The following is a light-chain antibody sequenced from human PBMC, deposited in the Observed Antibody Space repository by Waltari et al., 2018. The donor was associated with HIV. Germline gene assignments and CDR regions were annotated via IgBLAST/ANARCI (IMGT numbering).Light chain of an antibody. J-gene: IGLJ1*01. CDR1: SSNIGAGYD. V-gene: IGLV1-40*01. CDR3: QSYDSSLSGSSV. Sequence: QSVLTQPPSVSGAPGQRVTISCTGSSSNIGAGYDVHGYQQPPGTAPNHLIYGNSNRPSGVPDRFSGSKSGTSASLAITGLQAEDEADYYCQSYDSSLSGSSVFGTGTKVTVL. CDR2: GNS.